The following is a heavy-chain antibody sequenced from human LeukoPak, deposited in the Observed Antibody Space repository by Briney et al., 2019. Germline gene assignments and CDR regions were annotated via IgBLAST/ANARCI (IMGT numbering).Heavy chain of an antibody. Sequence: GGSLRLSCAASGFTFSSYSMNWVRQAPGKGLEWVSSISSSSSYIYYADSVKGRFTISRDNAKNSLYLQMNSLRAEDTAVYYCARDLPGCSGGSCYIYYYYYYGMDVWGQGTTVTVSS. CDR1: GFTFSSYS. J-gene: IGHJ6*02. CDR3: ARDLPGCSGGSCYIYYYYYYGMDV. V-gene: IGHV3-21*01. D-gene: IGHD2-15*01. CDR2: ISSSSSYI.